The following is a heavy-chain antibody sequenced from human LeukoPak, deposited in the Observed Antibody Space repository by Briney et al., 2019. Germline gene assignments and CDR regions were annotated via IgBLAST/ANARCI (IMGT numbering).Heavy chain of an antibody. CDR3: TRDYSYAMAV. CDR2: INSDGSST. V-gene: IGHV3-74*01. Sequence: PGGSLRLSCAASGFTFSSAWMHWVRQTPGKGLVWVSRINSDGSSTNYADSVKGRFTIPRDNAKNMVNLQMNSLRAEDTAIYYCTRDYSYAMAVWGQGTTVTVSS. CDR1: GFTFSSAW. D-gene: IGHD2-21*01. J-gene: IGHJ6*02.